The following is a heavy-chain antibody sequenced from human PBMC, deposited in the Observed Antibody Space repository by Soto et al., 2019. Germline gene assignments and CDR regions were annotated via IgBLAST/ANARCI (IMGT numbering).Heavy chain of an antibody. CDR3: AREAAATVGDGYWCDP. CDR1: GDSFSGYY. Sequence: QVQLQESGPGLVKPSETLSLTCTVSGDSFSGYYWSWIRQPAGKGLEWIGRVYTSGNTDYNPSLKSRVTVSVDTSKNQFSLKLSSLTAADTAVYYCAREAAATVGDGYWCDPWGQGTLVTVSS. D-gene: IGHD6-13*01. V-gene: IGHV4-4*07. J-gene: IGHJ5*02. CDR2: VYTSGNT.